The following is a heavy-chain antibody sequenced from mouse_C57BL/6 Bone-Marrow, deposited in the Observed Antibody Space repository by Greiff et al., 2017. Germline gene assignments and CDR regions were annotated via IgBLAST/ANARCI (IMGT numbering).Heavy chain of an antibody. D-gene: IGHD1-1*01. V-gene: IGHV3-6*01. J-gene: IGHJ4*01. Sequence: EVKLMESGPGLVKPSQSLSLTCSVTGYSITSGYYWNWLRQFPGNKLEWMGYISYDGSNNYNPSLKNRISITRDTSKNQFFLKLNSVTTEDTATYYCARVPFITTVVELDYWGQGTSVTVSS. CDR2: ISYDGSN. CDR3: ARVPFITTVVELDY. CDR1: GYSITSGYY.